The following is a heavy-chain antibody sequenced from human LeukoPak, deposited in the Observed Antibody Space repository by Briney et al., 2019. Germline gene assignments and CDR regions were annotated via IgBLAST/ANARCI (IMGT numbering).Heavy chain of an antibody. V-gene: IGHV3-30-3*01. J-gene: IGHJ6*02. CDR1: GFTFSSYA. Sequence: GGSLRLSCAASGFTFSSYAMHWVRQAPGKGLEWVAVISYDGSNKYYADSVKGRFTISRGNSKNTLYLQMNSLRAEDTAVYYCARAGKLYCTNGVCYTSYYYGMDVWGQGTTVTVSS. D-gene: IGHD2-8*01. CDR2: ISYDGSNK. CDR3: ARAGKLYCTNGVCYTSYYYGMDV.